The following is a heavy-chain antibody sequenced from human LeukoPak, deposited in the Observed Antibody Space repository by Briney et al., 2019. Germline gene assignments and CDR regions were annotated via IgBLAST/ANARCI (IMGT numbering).Heavy chain of an antibody. D-gene: IGHD5-12*01. J-gene: IGHJ6*02. CDR1: GFTFSSYA. Sequence: GSLSLSCAASGFTFSSYAMHWVRQAPGKGLEWVAVISYDGSNKYYADSVKGRFTISRDNSKNTLYLQMNSLRAEDTAVYYCARDLSSGYDWYYYYYGMDVWGQGTTVTVSS. CDR3: ARDLSSGYDWYYYYYGMDV. V-gene: IGHV3-30-3*01. CDR2: ISYDGSNK.